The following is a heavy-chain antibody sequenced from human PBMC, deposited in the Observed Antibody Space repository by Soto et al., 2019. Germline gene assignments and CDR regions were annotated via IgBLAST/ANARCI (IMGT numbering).Heavy chain of an antibody. V-gene: IGHV3-21*01. D-gene: IGHD4-17*01. CDR2: ISSSSSYM. Sequence: GGSLRLSCAASGFTFSSYSMNWVRQAPGKGLEWVSSISSSSSYMYYADSVKGRFTISRDNAKSSLYLQMNSLRAEDTAVYYCARGVAYGARYDAFDIWGLGTMVTVSS. CDR3: ARGVAYGARYDAFDI. J-gene: IGHJ3*02. CDR1: GFTFSSYS.